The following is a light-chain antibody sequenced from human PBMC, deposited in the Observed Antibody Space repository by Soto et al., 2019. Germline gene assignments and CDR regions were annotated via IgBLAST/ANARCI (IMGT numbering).Light chain of an antibody. CDR1: QSVSSY. J-gene: IGKJ5*01. CDR3: QQRSNCPPIT. CDR2: DAS. V-gene: IGKV3-11*01. Sequence: EIVLTQSPATLSLSPGERATLSSRASQSVSSYLAWYQQKPGQAPRLLIYDASNRATGIPARFSGSGSGTDFTLTISSLESEDFAVYYCQQRSNCPPITFGQGTRLEIK.